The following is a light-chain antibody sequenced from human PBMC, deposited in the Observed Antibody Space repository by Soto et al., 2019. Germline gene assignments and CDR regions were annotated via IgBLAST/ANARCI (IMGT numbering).Light chain of an antibody. CDR1: SSNIGAGFD. CDR2: GNN. Sequence: QSVLTQPHSVSGAPGQRVTISCTGSSSNIGAGFDVHWYQQFPGTAPRLLMYGNNNRPSGVPDRFSGSKSGTSASLAIAGLQADDEADYYCQSYDISLSASSPSCVFCGGTKLTVL. V-gene: IGLV1-40*01. CDR3: QSYDISLSASSPSCV. J-gene: IGLJ3*02.